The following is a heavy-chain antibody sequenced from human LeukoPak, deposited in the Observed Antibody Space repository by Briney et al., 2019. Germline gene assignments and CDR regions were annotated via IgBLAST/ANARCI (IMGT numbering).Heavy chain of an antibody. CDR1: GFTVSSNY. V-gene: IGHV3-66*01. CDR2: IYSGSST. J-gene: IGHJ3*02. D-gene: IGHD3-22*01. CDR3: ARGAHYDSSGYRDAFDI. Sequence: GGSLRLSCAASGFTVSSNYMSWVRQAPGKGLEWVSVIYSGSSTYYADSVKGRFTISRDNSKNTLYLQMNSLRAEDTAVYYCARGAHYDSSGYRDAFDIWGQGTLVTVSS.